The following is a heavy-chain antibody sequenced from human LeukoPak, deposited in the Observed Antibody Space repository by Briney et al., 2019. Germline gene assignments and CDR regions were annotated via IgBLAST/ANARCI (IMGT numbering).Heavy chain of an antibody. CDR1: GYTFTNNF. Sequence: GASVKVSCKASGYTFTNNFMRWVRQAPGQGLEWIGIINPSGDNTWYAQKFQGRVTMTRDMATSTDYLEVSSLRSEDTAVYYCARGEWELPFDYWGQGTLVTVSS. CDR3: ARGEWELPFDY. CDR2: INPSGDNT. V-gene: IGHV1-46*01. J-gene: IGHJ4*02. D-gene: IGHD1-26*01.